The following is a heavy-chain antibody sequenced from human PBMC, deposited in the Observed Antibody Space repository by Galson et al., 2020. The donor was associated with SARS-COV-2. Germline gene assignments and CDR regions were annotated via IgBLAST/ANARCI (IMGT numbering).Heavy chain of an antibody. CDR1: GGSISSYY. CDR2: IYYSGST. CDR3: ARRRGLRYFDWQYQPEGMDV. Sequence: ETSETLSLTCTVSGGSISSYYWSWIRQPPGKGLEWIGYIYYSGSTNYNPSLKSRVTISVDTSKNQFSLKLSSVTAADTAVYYCARRRGLRYFDWQYQPEGMDVWGQGTTVTVSS. V-gene: IGHV4-59*08. D-gene: IGHD3-9*01. J-gene: IGHJ6*02.